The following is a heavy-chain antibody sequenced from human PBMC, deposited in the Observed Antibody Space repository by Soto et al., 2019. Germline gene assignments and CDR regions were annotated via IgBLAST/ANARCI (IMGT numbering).Heavy chain of an antibody. CDR3: AKDGNWLDVYFDV. J-gene: IGHJ4*02. Sequence: PAGSLRLSCAASGIEVSNYAMSWVRQAPGKGLEWVSISSASGRSRYHADSVKGRFTISRDNSKNTLYLHMTNLRAEDTAVYYCAKDGNWLDVYFDVWGQGTPVTVSS. D-gene: IGHD6-19*01. CDR1: GIEVSNYA. V-gene: IGHV3-23*01. CDR2: SSASGRSR.